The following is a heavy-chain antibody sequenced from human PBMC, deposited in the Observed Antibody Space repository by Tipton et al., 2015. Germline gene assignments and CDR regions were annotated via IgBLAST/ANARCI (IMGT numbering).Heavy chain of an antibody. V-gene: IGHV4-61*01. CDR3: ARDLEHGMDV. CDR1: GGSVSSGSYY. CDR2: ISFSDTT. Sequence: GLVKPSETLSLTCTVSGGSVSSGSYYWSWNRQPPGKGLEWIGYISFSDTTHYNPSLKSRITISLNTSKNQFSLKMSSVTAADTAVYFCARDLEHGMDVWGQGTTITVS. J-gene: IGHJ6*02.